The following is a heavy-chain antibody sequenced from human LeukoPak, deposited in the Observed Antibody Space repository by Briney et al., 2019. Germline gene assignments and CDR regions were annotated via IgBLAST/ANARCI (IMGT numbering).Heavy chain of an antibody. Sequence: GGSLSLSCAASGFTFISYSMNWVRQAPGKGLEWVSYISSGSSTIYYADSVKGRFTISRDNAKNSLYLQMNSLRDEDTAVYYCANTYYDYVWGSNWGQGTLVTVSS. V-gene: IGHV3-48*02. D-gene: IGHD3-16*01. J-gene: IGHJ4*02. CDR2: ISSGSSTI. CDR1: GFTFISYS. CDR3: ANTYYDYVWGSN.